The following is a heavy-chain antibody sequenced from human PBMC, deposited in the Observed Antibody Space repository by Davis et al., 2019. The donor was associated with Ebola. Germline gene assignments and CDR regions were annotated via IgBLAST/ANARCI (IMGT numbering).Heavy chain of an antibody. CDR2: IIPIFGTA. CDR3: AREQTTVTTGWFDP. J-gene: IGHJ5*02. CDR1: GYTFTSYG. D-gene: IGHD4-17*01. Sequence: AASVKVSCKASGYTFTSYGISWVRQAPGQGLEWMGGIIPIFGTANYAQKFQGRVTITADESTSTAYMELSSLRSEDTAVYYCAREQTTVTTGWFDPWGQGTLVTVSS. V-gene: IGHV1-69*13.